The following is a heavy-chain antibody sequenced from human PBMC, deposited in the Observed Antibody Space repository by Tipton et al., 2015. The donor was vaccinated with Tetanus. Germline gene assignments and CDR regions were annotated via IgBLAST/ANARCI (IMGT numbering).Heavy chain of an antibody. CDR3: APLNVVGQRAARGNWFDP. CDR2: ISYSGSS. Sequence: TLSLTCTVSGGSISSGSYYWSWIRQHPGRGLEWIGYISYSGSSHYSPSLKSRVTMSADTSKNQFSLKLRSVTAADTAIYYCAPLNVVGQRAARGNWFDPWGLGTLVTVSS. V-gene: IGHV4-31*03. J-gene: IGHJ5*02. D-gene: IGHD2-2*01. CDR1: GGSISSGSYY.